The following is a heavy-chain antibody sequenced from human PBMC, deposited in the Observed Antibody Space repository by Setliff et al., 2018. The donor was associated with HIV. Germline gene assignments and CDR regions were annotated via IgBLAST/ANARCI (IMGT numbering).Heavy chain of an antibody. CDR1: YFSIDNGYY. D-gene: IGHD3-10*01. Sequence: SETLSLTCTVSYFSIDNGYYWGWIRQPPGKGLEWIGSIYHSGSTYYNPSLKSRVTISVDTSKNQFSLKLSSVTAADTAVYYCARDLLLWPLTGNWFDPWGQGTLVTVSS. CDR2: IYHSGST. J-gene: IGHJ5*02. CDR3: ARDLLLWPLTGNWFDP. V-gene: IGHV4-38-2*02.